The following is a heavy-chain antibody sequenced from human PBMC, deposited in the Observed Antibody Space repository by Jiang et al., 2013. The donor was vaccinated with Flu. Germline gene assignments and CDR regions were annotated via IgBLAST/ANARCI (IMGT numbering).Heavy chain of an antibody. CDR2: TNPHSGDS. CDR3: ARGYCSNGVCYIAY. V-gene: IGHV1-2*02. Sequence: KVSCKASGYTFTGYFLHWVRQAPGQGLEWMGWTNPHSGDSHYAQKFQGRLTLSRDTSISTAYMELSSLRSDDTAVFYCARGYCSNGVCYIAYWGQGTLVSVSS. J-gene: IGHJ4*02. CDR1: GYTFTGYF. D-gene: IGHD2-8*01.